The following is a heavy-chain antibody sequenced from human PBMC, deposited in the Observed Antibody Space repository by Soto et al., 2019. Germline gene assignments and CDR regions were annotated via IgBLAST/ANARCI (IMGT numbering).Heavy chain of an antibody. V-gene: IGHV3-33*01. Sequence: QVQLVESGGGVVQPGRSLRLSCAASGFTFSSYGMHWVRQAPGKGLGWVAVIWYDGSNKYYADSVKGRFTISRDNSKNTLYLQMNSLRAEDTAVYYCARDVREYDLGNYYGMDVWGQGTTVTVSS. D-gene: IGHD3-3*01. J-gene: IGHJ6*02. CDR1: GFTFSSYG. CDR3: ARDVREYDLGNYYGMDV. CDR2: IWYDGSNK.